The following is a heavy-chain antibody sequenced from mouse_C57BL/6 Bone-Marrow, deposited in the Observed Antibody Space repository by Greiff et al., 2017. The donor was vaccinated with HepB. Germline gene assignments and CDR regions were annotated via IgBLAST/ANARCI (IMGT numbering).Heavy chain of an antibody. Sequence: VQLQQSGPVLVKPGASVKMSCKASGYTFTDYYMNWVKQSHGKSLEWIGVINPYNGGTSYNQKFKGKATLTVDKSSSTAYMELNSLTSEDSAVYYCAGRSSGYVGFAYWGQGTLVTVSA. CDR3: AGRSSGYVGFAY. J-gene: IGHJ3*01. V-gene: IGHV1-19*01. CDR1: GYTFTDYY. D-gene: IGHD3-2*02. CDR2: INPYNGGT.